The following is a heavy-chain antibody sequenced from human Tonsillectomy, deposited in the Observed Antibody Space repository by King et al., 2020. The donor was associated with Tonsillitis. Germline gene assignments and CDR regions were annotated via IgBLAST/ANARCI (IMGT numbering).Heavy chain of an antibody. J-gene: IGHJ4*02. Sequence: VQLQESGPGLVKPSETLSLTCTVSGGSISRYYWSWIRQPPGKGLEWIGYIYYSGSTNYNPSLKSRVTISVDTSKNQFSLNLSSVTAADTAVYYCSRHDRSVSVAGTVDYWGQGTPVTVSS. CDR2: IYYSGST. D-gene: IGHD6-19*01. CDR3: SRHDRSVSVAGTVDY. V-gene: IGHV4-59*08. CDR1: GGSISRYY.